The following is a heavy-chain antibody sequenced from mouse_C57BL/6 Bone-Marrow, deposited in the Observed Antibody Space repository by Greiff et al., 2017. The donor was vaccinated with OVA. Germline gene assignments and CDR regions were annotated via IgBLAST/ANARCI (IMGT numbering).Heavy chain of an antibody. CDR1: GYTFTSYW. Sequence: VQLQQPGAELVKPGASVKMSCKASGYTFTSYWITWVKQRPGQGLEWIGDIYPGSGSTNYNEKFKSKATLTVDTSSSTAYMQLSSLTSEDSAVYYCARKGYYSPYFDYWGQGTTLTVSS. D-gene: IGHD2-12*01. J-gene: IGHJ2*01. V-gene: IGHV1-55*01. CDR3: ARKGYYSPYFDY. CDR2: IYPGSGST.